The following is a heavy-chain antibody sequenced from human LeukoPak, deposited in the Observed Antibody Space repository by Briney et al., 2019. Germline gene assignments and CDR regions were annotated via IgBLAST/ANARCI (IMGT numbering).Heavy chain of an antibody. V-gene: IGHV3-7*01. CDR3: ARDHTDPGLFFDY. Sequence: GGSLRLSRAASGFSFSSFWMSCVRQAAGTGRGWVASIKQDGSEKYYVDSVKGRFTISRDNARNSLYLQMNSLRAEDTAIYYCARDHTDPGLFFDYWGQGTLVTVSS. J-gene: IGHJ4*02. CDR2: IKQDGSEK. CDR1: GFSFSSFW. D-gene: IGHD2-21*01.